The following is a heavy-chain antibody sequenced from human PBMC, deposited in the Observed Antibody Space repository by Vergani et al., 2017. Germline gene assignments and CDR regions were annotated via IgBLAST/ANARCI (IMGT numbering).Heavy chain of an antibody. CDR3: ASVYDFWSGYVRY. CDR2: ISSSGSTI. CDR1: GFTFSDYY. D-gene: IGHD3-3*01. V-gene: IGHV3-11*01. Sequence: VQLLESGGGLVKPGGSLRLSCAASGFTFSDYYMSWIRQAPGKGLGWVSYISSSGSTIYYADSVKGRFTISRDNAKNSLYLQMNSLRAEDTAVYYCASVYDFWSGYVRYWGQGTLVTVSS. J-gene: IGHJ4*02.